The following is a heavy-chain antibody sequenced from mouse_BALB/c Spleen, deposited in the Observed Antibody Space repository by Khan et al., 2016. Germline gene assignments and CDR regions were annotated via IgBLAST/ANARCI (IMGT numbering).Heavy chain of an antibody. V-gene: IGHV14-3*02. Sequence: VQLQQPGAELVKPGASVKLSCTASGFNIKDTYMHWVKQRPEQGLEWIGRIDLANGNTKYDPKFQGKATITADTSSKPAYLQLSSLTSEDTAVXYWARIHAWGQGTTLTVSS. CDR3: ARIHA. CDR1: GFNIKDTY. CDR2: IDLANGNT. J-gene: IGHJ2*01.